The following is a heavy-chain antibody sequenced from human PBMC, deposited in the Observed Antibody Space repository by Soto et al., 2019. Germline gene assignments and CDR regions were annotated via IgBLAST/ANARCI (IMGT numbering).Heavy chain of an antibody. CDR1: GFDFTNAW. D-gene: IGHD5-18*01. J-gene: IGHJ4*02. CDR2: VNSDGSIT. CDR3: TRDQRYSSAV. V-gene: IGHV3-74*01. Sequence: PGGSLRLSCAASGFDFTNAWMHWVRLAPGKGLVWVSHVNSDGSITTYADSVKGRFTISRDNAKNTVYLQMNSLRVEDTAVYYCTRDQRYSSAVWGQGTLVTVSS.